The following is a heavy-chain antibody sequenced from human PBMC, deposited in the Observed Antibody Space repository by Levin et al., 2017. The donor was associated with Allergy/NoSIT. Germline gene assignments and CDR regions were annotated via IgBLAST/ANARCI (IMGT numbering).Heavy chain of an antibody. CDR2: IYSSGIT. D-gene: IGHD2-15*01. CDR1: DGSISNTDYY. CDR3: ARHWFCSGGLCLYFYGMDV. J-gene: IGHJ6*02. V-gene: IGHV4-39*01. Sequence: SETLSLTCIVSDGSISNTDYYWGWIRQPPGKGLEWIGSIYSSGITSYNPSLKSRVTMSIDTSKNQFSLKLNSVTAADTAVYYCARHWFCSGGLCLYFYGMDVWGLGTTVTVSS.